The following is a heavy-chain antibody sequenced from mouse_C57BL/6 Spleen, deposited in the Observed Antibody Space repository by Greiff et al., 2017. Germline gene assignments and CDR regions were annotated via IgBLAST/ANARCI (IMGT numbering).Heavy chain of an antibody. V-gene: IGHV14-1*01. J-gene: IGHJ2*01. CDR2: IDPEDGDT. CDR1: GFNIKDYY. Sequence: EVKLMESGAELVRPGASVKLSCTASGFNIKDYYMHWVKQRPEQGLEWIGRIDPEDGDTEYAPKFQGKATMTADTSSNTAYLQLSSLTSEDTAVYYCTFYYYGSSYRYFDYWGQGTTLTVSS. CDR3: TFYYYGSSYRYFDY. D-gene: IGHD1-1*01.